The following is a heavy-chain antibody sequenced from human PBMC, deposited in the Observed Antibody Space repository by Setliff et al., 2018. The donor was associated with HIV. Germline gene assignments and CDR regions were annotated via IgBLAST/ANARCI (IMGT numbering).Heavy chain of an antibody. V-gene: IGHV4-61*09. CDR1: GGSISSDNYY. J-gene: IGHJ3*02. CDR3: ARAPPGIQNDAFDI. Sequence: SETLSLTCTVSGGSISSDNYYWTWIRQSAGNGLEWIGHIYTNRYTNDNPSLKSRVTISFDTSQNQFSLKMSSVTTADTAVFYFARAPPGIQNDAFDIWGQGAMVTVSS. CDR2: IYTNRYT.